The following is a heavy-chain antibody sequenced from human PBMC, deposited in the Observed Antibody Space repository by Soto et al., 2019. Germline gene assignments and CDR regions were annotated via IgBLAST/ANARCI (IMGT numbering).Heavy chain of an antibody. CDR1: GYTFTSYG. V-gene: IGHV1-18*01. CDR2: ISAYNGNT. Sequence: GASVKVSCKASGYTFTSYGISWVRQAPGQGLEWMGWISAYNGNTNYAQKLQGRVTMTTDTSTSTAYMELRSLRSDDTAVYYCARSRVRWSYYDISVYYSPQGPHDAFAIWGQGTLVTVSS. D-gene: IGHD3-22*01. CDR3: ARSRVRWSYYDISVYYSPQGPHDAFAI. J-gene: IGHJ3*02.